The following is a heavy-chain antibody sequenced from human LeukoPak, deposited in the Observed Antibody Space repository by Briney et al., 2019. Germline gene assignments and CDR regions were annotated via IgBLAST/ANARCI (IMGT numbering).Heavy chain of an antibody. D-gene: IGHD3-16*01. CDR1: GFTFSTHN. V-gene: IGHV3-21*01. CDR3: ARALGLGDSMMRERTPDY. CDR2: ITSSSSYA. Sequence: PGGFLRLSCEASGFTFSTHNMNWVRQAPGKRLEWASSITSSSSYAFYADSVKGRFTISRDNAKSSLYLQMNNLRAEDTAVYYCARALGLGDSMMRERTPDYWGQGTLVTVSS. J-gene: IGHJ4*02.